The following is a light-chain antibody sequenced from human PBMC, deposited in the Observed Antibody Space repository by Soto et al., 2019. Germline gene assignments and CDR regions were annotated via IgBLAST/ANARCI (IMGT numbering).Light chain of an antibody. CDR2: EVN. J-gene: IGLJ1*01. CDR1: SSDVGGYNF. V-gene: IGLV2-8*01. CDR3: SSFAGFNTRFV. Sequence: QSVLTQPPSASGSPGQSVTISCTGTSSDVGGYNFVSWYQQHPGYAPKLMIYEVNKRPSGVPDRFSGSKSGNTASLTVSGLQAEDEADYYCSSFAGFNTRFVFGTGTKLTVL.